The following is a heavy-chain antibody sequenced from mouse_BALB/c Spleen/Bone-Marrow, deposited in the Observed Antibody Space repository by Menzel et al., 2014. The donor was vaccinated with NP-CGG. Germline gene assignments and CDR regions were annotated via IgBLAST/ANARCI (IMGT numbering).Heavy chain of an antibody. V-gene: IGHV1-4*01. Sequence: LVESGAELARPGASVRMSCKASGYTFTSYTMHWVKQRPGQGLEWIGYINPSSGYTNYNQKFKDKATLTADKSSSTAYMQLSSLTSEDSAVYYCARSGNYYGSSWFAYWGQGTLVTVSA. CDR1: GYTFTSYT. J-gene: IGHJ3*01. CDR2: INPSSGYT. D-gene: IGHD1-1*01. CDR3: ARSGNYYGSSWFAY.